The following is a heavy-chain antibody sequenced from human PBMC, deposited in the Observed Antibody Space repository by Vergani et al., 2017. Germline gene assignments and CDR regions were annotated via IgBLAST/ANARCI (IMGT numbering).Heavy chain of an antibody. D-gene: IGHD3-22*01. CDR3: TKAGQYDSDNFHDS. V-gene: IGHV3-30*02. Sequence: HVQLVESGGGVVQPGGSLRLSCIASGFTFRIYGMHWVRQAPGKGLEWVAFIRYDGTKRFYGDSVKGRFTISRDNSQTTVFLQMNSLRADDSAVYYCTKAGQYDSDNFHDSWGQGALVTVAS. J-gene: IGHJ1*01. CDR2: IRYDGTKR. CDR1: GFTFRIYG.